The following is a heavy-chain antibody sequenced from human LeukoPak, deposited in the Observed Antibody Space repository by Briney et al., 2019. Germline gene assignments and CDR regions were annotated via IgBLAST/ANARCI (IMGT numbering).Heavy chain of an antibody. Sequence: ASVKVSCKASGYTFTSYGISWGRQAPGQGLEWMGWISAYNGNTNYAQKLQGRVTMTTDTSTSTAYMELRSLRSDDTAVYYCARGDYDILTGYYLDYWGQGTLVTVSS. CDR3: ARGDYDILTGYYLDY. CDR2: ISAYNGNT. D-gene: IGHD3-9*01. J-gene: IGHJ4*02. CDR1: GYTFTSYG. V-gene: IGHV1-18*01.